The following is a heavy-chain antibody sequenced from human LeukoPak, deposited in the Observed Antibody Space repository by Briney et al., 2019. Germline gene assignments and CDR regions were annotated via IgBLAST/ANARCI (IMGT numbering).Heavy chain of an antibody. CDR1: GYIFTNYG. J-gene: IGHJ4*02. V-gene: IGHV1-18*01. CDR2: ISPYNGHT. Sequence: GASVKVSCKASGYIFTNYGVTWVRQAPGQGLEWMGWISPYNGHTDYTQKVQGRLTMTADTSTTTAYMELRSLISDDTAVYYCARDDYGDSGPTKDFWGQGTLVTVSS. CDR3: ARDDYGDSGPTKDF. D-gene: IGHD4-17*01.